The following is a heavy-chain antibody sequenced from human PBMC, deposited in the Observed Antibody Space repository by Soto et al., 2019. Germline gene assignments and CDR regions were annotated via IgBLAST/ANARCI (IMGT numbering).Heavy chain of an antibody. V-gene: IGHV4-59*01. Sequence: PSETLSLTCTVSGGSISSYYWSWIRQPPGKGLEWIGYIYYSGSTNYNPSLKSRVTISVDTSKNQFSLKLSSVTAADTAVYYCARDVKDGLFAYWGQGTLVTVSS. CDR1: GGSISSYY. CDR2: IYYSGST. CDR3: ARDVKDGLFAY. J-gene: IGHJ4*02.